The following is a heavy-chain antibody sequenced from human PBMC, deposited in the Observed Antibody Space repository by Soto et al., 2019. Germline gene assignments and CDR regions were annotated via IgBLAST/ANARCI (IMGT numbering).Heavy chain of an antibody. CDR1: GDSISSGGSY. CDR3: ASFNDRLTPATVLH. D-gene: IGHD4-4*01. J-gene: IGHJ4*02. V-gene: IGHV4-31*03. Sequence: SETLSLTCIVSGDSISSGGSYWTWIRQHPGKGMEWIGYIYYNGNTYYNPSLRSRITISVDTSNNQFSLKLNSVTAADTAVYYCASFNDRLTPATVLHWGQGTLVTVSS. CDR2: IYYNGNT.